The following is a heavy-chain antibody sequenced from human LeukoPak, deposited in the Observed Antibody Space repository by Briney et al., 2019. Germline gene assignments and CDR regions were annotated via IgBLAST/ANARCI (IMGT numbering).Heavy chain of an antibody. CDR2: IIPIFGTA. V-gene: IGHV1-69*05. CDR1: GGTFSSYA. CDR3: ARTNDYGDYALLF. D-gene: IGHD4-17*01. Sequence: EASVKVSCKASGGTFSSYAISWVRQAPGQGLEWMGGIIPIFGTANYAQKFQGRVTITTDESTSTAYMELSSLRSEDTAVYYCARTNDYGDYALLFWGQGTRVTVSS. J-gene: IGHJ4*02.